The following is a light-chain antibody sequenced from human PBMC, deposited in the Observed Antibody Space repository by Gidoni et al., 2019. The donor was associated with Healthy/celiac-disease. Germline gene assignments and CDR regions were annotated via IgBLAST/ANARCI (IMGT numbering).Light chain of an antibody. CDR2: QDS. J-gene: IGLJ1*01. CDR3: QAWDSSTDYV. CDR1: KLGDKY. V-gene: IGLV3-1*01. Sequence: YELTQPPSVSVSPGQTASITCSGDKLGDKYACWYQQKPGQSPVLVIYQDSKRPSGIPERFSGSNSGNTATLTISGTQAMDEADYYCQAWDSSTDYVFGTGTKVTVL.